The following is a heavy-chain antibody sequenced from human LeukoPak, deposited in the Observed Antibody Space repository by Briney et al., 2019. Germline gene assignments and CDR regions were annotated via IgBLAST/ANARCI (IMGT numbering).Heavy chain of an antibody. V-gene: IGHV3-21*01. CDR3: AREGYYYGLDV. CDR1: GFTFSAYS. Sequence: GGSLRLSCAASGFTFSAYSMNWVRQAPGKGLEWVSSITYTSSTISYADSVRGRFTVSRDNAKNSLYLQMNSLRVEDTAVYYCAREGYYYGLDVWGPGTTVTVSS. CDR2: ITYTSSTI. J-gene: IGHJ6*02.